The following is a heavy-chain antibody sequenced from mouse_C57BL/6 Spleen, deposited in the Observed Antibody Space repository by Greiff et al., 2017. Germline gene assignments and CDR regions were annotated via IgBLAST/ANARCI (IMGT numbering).Heavy chain of an antibody. CDR2: IDPSDSYT. V-gene: IGHV1-50*01. CDR3: ARGGDGSSYPFAY. J-gene: IGHJ3*01. Sequence: QVQLQQPGAELVKPGASVKLSCKASGYTFTSYWMQWVKQRPGQGLAWIGEIDPSDSYTNYNQKFKGKATLTVDTSSSTAYMQLSSLTSEDSAVYYCARGGDGSSYPFAYWGQGTLVTVSA. D-gene: IGHD1-1*01. CDR1: GYTFTSYW.